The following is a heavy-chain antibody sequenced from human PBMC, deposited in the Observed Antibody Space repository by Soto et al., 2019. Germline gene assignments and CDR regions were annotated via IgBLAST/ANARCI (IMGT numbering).Heavy chain of an antibody. CDR2: INHSGST. D-gene: IGHD2-15*01. CDR1: GGSFSGYY. CDR3: AARNCSGGSCYFYYFDY. V-gene: IGHV4-34*01. J-gene: IGHJ4*02. Sequence: SETLSLTCAVYGGSFSGYYWSWIRQPPGKGLEWIGEINHSGSTNYNPSLKSRVTISVDTSKNQFSLKLSSVTAADTAVYYCAARNCSGGSCYFYYFDYWGQGTLVTVSS.